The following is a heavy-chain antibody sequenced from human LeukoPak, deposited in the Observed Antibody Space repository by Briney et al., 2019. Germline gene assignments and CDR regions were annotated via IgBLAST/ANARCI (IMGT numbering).Heavy chain of an antibody. V-gene: IGHV1-69*05. Sequence: SVKVSCKASGGTFSSYAISWVRQAPGQGLEWMGGIIPIFGTANYAQKFQGRVTITTDESTSTAYMELSSLRSEDTAVYYCARSALTAPNWFDPWGQGALVTVSS. CDR3: ARSALTAPNWFDP. D-gene: IGHD3-16*01. CDR1: GGTFSSYA. J-gene: IGHJ5*02. CDR2: IIPIFGTA.